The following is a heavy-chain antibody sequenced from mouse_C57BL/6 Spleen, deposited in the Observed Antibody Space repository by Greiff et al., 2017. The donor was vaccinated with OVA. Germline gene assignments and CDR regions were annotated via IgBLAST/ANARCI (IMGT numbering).Heavy chain of an antibody. D-gene: IGHD2-9*01. J-gene: IGHJ4*01. V-gene: IGHV1-59*01. CDR3: AKTYYGYDGGAMDY. Sequence: VQLQQPGAELVRPGTSVKLSCKASGYTFTSYWMHWVKQRPGQGLEWIGVIDPSDSYTNYNQKFKGKATLTVDTSSSTAYMQLSSLTSEDSAVYYCAKTYYGYDGGAMDYWGQGTSVTVSS. CDR2: IDPSDSYT. CDR1: GYTFTSYW.